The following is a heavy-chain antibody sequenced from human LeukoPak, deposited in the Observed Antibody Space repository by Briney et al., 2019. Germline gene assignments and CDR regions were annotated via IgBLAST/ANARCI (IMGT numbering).Heavy chain of an antibody. V-gene: IGHV3-21*01. CDR2: ISSSSSYI. CDR3: ARGGITMIVVVD. J-gene: IGHJ4*02. CDR1: GLPFSSYS. D-gene: IGHD3-22*01. Sequence: PGGSVRLFCAASGLPFSSYSMNWVRQAPGKGLEWVSSISSSSSYIYHADSVKGRFPLSRDNAKNSLYLQMNSLRAEDTAVYYCARGGITMIVVVDWGQGTLVTVSS.